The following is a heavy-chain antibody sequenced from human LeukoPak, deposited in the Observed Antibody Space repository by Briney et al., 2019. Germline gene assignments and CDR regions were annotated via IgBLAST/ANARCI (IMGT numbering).Heavy chain of an antibody. CDR2: IYSGGST. CDR3: ARISRVGASGGFDY. D-gene: IGHD1-26*01. V-gene: IGHV3-53*01. Sequence: GGSLRLSCAASGFTVSSNYMSWVRQAPGKGLERVSVIYSGGSTYYADSVKGRFTISRDNSKNTLYLQMNSLRAEDTAVYYCARISRVGASGGFDYWGQGTLVTVSS. J-gene: IGHJ4*02. CDR1: GFTVSSNY.